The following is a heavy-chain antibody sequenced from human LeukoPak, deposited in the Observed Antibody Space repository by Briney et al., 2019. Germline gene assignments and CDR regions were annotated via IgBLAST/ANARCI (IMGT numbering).Heavy chain of an antibody. CDR1: GFTFSSYS. CDR3: ARDPRHGAAVIG. V-gene: IGHV3-21*01. Sequence: PGGSLRLSCAASGFTFSSYSMNWVRQAPGKGLEWVSSISSSSSYIYYADSVKGRFTISRDNAKNSLYLQMNSLRAEDTAVYYCARDPRHGAAVIGWGQGTLVTVSS. J-gene: IGHJ4*02. D-gene: IGHD6-13*01. CDR2: ISSSSSYI.